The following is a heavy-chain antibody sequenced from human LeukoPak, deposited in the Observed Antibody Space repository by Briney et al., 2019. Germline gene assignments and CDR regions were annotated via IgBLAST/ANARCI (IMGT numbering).Heavy chain of an antibody. CDR2: ISGNGFSA. CDR1: GFTFSSYA. J-gene: IGHJ1*01. V-gene: IGHV3-23*01. CDR3: AKDPAAAGTAEYCHQ. Sequence: PGGSLRLSCAASGFTFSSYAMNWVGQAPGKGLECVSPISGNGFSAYYADSVKGRVTISRDNSRNTLYLQMNSLRGEDTAVYYCAKDPAAAGTAEYCHQWGQGTLVTVSS. D-gene: IGHD6-13*01.